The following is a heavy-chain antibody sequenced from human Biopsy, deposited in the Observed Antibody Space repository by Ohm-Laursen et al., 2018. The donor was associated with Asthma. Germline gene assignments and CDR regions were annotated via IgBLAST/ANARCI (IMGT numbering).Heavy chain of an antibody. CDR3: ARAVDYSHYYGIDV. J-gene: IGHJ6*02. CDR2: IRVYNGNT. V-gene: IGHV1-18*01. D-gene: IGHD3-10*01. CDR1: GYTFNRAG. Sequence: ATAKISSKPSGYTFNRAGITWVRQAPGQGLEWMGWIRVYNGNTKVAQKLQDRVTMITDTSTSTAYMELRSLRSDVTAVYFCARAVDYSHYYGIDVWGQGTTVTVS.